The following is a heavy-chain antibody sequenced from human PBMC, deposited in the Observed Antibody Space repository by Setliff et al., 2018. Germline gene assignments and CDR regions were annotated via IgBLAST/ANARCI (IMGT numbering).Heavy chain of an antibody. D-gene: IGHD1-26*01. CDR1: GASITSGGFY. V-gene: IGHV4-61*09. CDR2: ISPSGST. Sequence: SETLSLTCSVSGASITSGGFYWTWIRQPAGKGLEWIGHISPSGSTTYNPSVKSRVTISLDTSKNHFSLKLDSVTAADTALYYCARSPSSGAYWNPRPFYSDYWARGTQVTVSS. CDR3: ARSPSSGAYWNPRPFYSDY. J-gene: IGHJ4*02.